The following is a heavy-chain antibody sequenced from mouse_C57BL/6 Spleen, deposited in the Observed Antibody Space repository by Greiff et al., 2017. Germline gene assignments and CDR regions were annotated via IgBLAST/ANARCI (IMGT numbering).Heavy chain of an antibody. V-gene: IGHV1-64*01. D-gene: IGHD2-1*01. CDR2: IHPNSGST. J-gene: IGHJ2*01. Sequence: VKLQQPGAELVKPGASVKLSCKASGYTFTSYWMHWVKQRPGQGLEWIGMIHPNSGSTHYNEKFKSKATLTVDKSSSTAYMQLSSLTSEDSAVYYGGRGGVYGKYDFDYWGQGTTLTVSS. CDR1: GYTFTSYW. CDR3: GRGGVYGKYDFDY.